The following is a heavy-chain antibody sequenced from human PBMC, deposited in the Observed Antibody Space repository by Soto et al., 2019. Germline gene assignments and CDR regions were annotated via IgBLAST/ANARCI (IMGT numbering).Heavy chain of an antibody. J-gene: IGHJ4*02. CDR1: GYTFTSYA. Sequence: QVQLVQSGAEVKKPGASVKVSCKASGYTFTSYAMHWVRQAPGQRLEWMGWINAGNGNTKYSQKFQGRVTITRDTSASTAYMELSSLRSEDTAVYYCARVLEIGGDFGSGYWGFDYWGQGTLVTVSS. CDR2: INAGNGNT. D-gene: IGHD3-3*01. V-gene: IGHV1-3*01. CDR3: ARVLEIGGDFGSGYWGFDY.